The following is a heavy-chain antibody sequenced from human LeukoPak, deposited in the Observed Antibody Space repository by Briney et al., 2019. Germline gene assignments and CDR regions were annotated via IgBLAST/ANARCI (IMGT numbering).Heavy chain of an antibody. J-gene: IGHJ5*02. CDR1: GGSISSGDYY. CDR2: IYYSGGT. Sequence: PSQTLSLTCTVSGGSISSGDYYWSWIRQHPGKALEWIGYIYYSGGTYSNPSLKSRVSISLDTSKNQISLKLRSVTAADTAVYYCARDGYESSGYDPWGQGTLVTVSS. D-gene: IGHD3-22*01. V-gene: IGHV4-31*03. CDR3: ARDGYESSGYDP.